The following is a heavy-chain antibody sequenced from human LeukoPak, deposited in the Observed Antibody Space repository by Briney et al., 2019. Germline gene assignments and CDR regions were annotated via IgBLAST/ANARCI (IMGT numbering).Heavy chain of an antibody. CDR1: GFRFNKYG. J-gene: IGHJ5*02. Sequence: GGSLSLSCATSGFRFNKYGMHCVPRAPGKGLEWGEYIRYDGSDKHYEDSVKGRFTIARDDSKNTLYLQRTSLRAENTAVYYWAKDWDYNFWSNYDRWGQGILVT. CDR3: AKDWDYNFWSNYDR. D-gene: IGHD3-3*01. V-gene: IGHV3-30*02. CDR2: IRYDGSDK.